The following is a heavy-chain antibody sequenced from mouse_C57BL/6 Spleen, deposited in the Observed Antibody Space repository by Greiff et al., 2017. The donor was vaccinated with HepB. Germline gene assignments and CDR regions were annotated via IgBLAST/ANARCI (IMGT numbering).Heavy chain of an antibody. CDR1: GYSITSGYY. CDR2: ISYDGSN. Sequence: VQLKESGPGLVKPSQSLSLTCSVTGYSITSGYYWNWIRQFPGNKLEWMGYISYDGSNNYNPSLKNRISITRDTSKNQFFLKLNSVTTEDTATYYCARGEPWFAYWGQGTLVTVSA. V-gene: IGHV3-6*01. CDR3: ARGEPWFAY. J-gene: IGHJ3*01.